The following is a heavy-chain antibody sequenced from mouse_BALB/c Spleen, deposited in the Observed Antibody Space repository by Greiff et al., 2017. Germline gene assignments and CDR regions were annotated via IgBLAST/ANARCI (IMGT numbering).Heavy chain of an antibody. CDR2: IWAGGST. CDR1: GFSLTSYG. V-gene: IGHV2-9*02. J-gene: IGHJ4*01. D-gene: IGHD4-1*01. Sequence: VHLVESGPGLVAPSQSLSITCTVSGFSLTSYGVHWVRQPPGKGLEWLGVIWAGGSTNYNSALMSRLSISKDNSKSQVFLKMNSLQTDDTAMYYCARRNWAYAMDYWGQGTSVTVSS. CDR3: ARRNWAYAMDY.